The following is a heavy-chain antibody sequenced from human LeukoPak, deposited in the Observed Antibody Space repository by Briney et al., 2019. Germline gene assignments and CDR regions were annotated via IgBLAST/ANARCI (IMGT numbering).Heavy chain of an antibody. CDR2: IIPIFGTA. CDR1: GGTFSSYA. D-gene: IGHD3-22*01. V-gene: IGHV1-69*01. J-gene: IGHJ3*02. Sequence: GSSVKVSCKASGGTFSSYAISWVRQAPGQGLEWMGGIIPIFGTANYAQKFQGRVTITADESTSTAYMELSSLRSEDTAVYYCARVRPYYYDSSGCYLDAFDIWGQGTMVTVSS. CDR3: ARVRPYYYDSSGCYLDAFDI.